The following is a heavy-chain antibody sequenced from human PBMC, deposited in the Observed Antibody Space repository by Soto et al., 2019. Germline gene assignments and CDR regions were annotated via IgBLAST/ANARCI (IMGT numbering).Heavy chain of an antibody. Sequence: EVQLVESGGGLVQPGGSLRLSCAASGFTVRRNYMSWVRQAPGKGLEWVSVIYSGGDTHYADSVKGRFTISRDNSKNTVYLQKNSLRAEDTAVYYCARDPFRSATQDPDYWGQGTLVTVSS. D-gene: IGHD3-10*01. J-gene: IGHJ4*02. CDR2: IYSGGDT. CDR3: ARDPFRSATQDPDY. V-gene: IGHV3-66*01. CDR1: GFTVRRNY.